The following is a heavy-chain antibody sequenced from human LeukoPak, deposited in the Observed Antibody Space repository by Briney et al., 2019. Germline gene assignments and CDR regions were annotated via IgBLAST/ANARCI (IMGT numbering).Heavy chain of an antibody. CDR1: GGSFSGYD. CDR2: INHSGST. Sequence: SGTLCLTCAVYGGSFSGYDWSWVRQPPGKGLEWIGEINHSGSTNYNPSPTSRVTISADTSKNQFSLKLSSVTAADTAVYYCARIEGAHYDILTGYPDYWGQGTLLTVSS. CDR3: ARIEGAHYDILTGYPDY. D-gene: IGHD3-9*01. J-gene: IGHJ4*02. V-gene: IGHV4-34*01.